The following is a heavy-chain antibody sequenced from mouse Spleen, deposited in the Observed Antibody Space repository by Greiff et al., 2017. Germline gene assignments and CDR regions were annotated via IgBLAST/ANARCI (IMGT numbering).Heavy chain of an antibody. CDR3: ARGMWAAMDY. Sequence: VQRVESGAELARPGASVKLSCKASGYTFTSYWMQWVKQRPGQGLEWIGAIYPGDGDTRYTQKFKGKATLTADKSSSTAYMQLSSLASEDSAVYYCARGMWAAMDYWGQGTSVTVSS. J-gene: IGHJ4*01. V-gene: IGHV1-87*01. CDR1: GYTFTSYW. CDR2: IYPGDGDT.